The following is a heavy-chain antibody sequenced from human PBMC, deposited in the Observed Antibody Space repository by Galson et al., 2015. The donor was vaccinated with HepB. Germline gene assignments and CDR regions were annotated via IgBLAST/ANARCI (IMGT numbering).Heavy chain of an antibody. J-gene: IGHJ4*02. V-gene: IGHV3-48*03. Sequence: SLRLSCAASGFYFNNFEMNWVRQAPGKGLEWVSYIDGGSNTIYYADSVKGRFIISRDNAKNSLFLQMNNLRVEDTAIYYCVAGGLRFFDYWGQGTLVTVSS. CDR2: IDGGSNTI. D-gene: IGHD4-17*01. CDR3: VAGGLRFFDY. CDR1: GFYFNNFE.